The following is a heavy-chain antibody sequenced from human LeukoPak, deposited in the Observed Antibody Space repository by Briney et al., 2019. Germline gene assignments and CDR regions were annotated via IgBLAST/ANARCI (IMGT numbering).Heavy chain of an antibody. D-gene: IGHD3-22*01. CDR3: ARVFDSSGPIDY. J-gene: IGHJ4*02. CDR2: IYYSGST. V-gene: IGHV4-59*01. Sequence: PSETLSLTCTVSSGSISSYYWSWIRQPPGKGLEWIGYIYYSGSTNYNPSLKSRVTISVDTSKKQFSLKLSSLTAADTAVYYCARVFDSSGPIDYWGQGTLVTVSS. CDR1: SGSISSYY.